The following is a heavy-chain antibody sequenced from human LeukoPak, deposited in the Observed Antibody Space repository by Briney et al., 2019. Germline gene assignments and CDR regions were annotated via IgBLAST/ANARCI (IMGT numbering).Heavy chain of an antibody. CDR3: ATRDQSRTYLAPADC. CDR2: THRSGDT. Sequence: SETLSLTCAVYGVSVSSDNWWTWVRQSPGKGLEWIGETHRSGDTKYNPSLNGRVTISIDNSNNRLSLRLRYVTAADTAMYYCATRDQSRTYLAPADCWGQGTLATVSS. CDR1: GVSVSSDNW. D-gene: IGHD5-24*01. J-gene: IGHJ4*02. V-gene: IGHV4-4*02.